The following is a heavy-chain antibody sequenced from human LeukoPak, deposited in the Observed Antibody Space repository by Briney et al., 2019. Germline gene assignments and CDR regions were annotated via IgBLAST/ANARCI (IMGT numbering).Heavy chain of an antibody. CDR3: ARSGYCSSTSCPGNYYSYYMDV. CDR2: INPSGGST. V-gene: IGHV1-46*03. CDR1: GYTFTSYY. J-gene: IGHJ6*03. Sequence: ASVKVSCKASGYTFTSYYMHWVRQAPGQGLEWMGIINPSGGSTSYAQKFQERVTITRDTSTSTVYMELSSLRSEDTAVYYCARSGYCSSTSCPGNYYSYYMDVWGKGTTVTVSS. D-gene: IGHD2-2*03.